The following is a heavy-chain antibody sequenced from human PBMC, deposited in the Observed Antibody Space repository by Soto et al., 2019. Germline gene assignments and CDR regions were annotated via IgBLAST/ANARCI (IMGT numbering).Heavy chain of an antibody. D-gene: IGHD6-6*01. Sequence: PGGSLRLSCAVSGLTVSDTQMSWVRQAPGKGLQWVSVIYSAGSTYYANAVKARFTDTRDISENQQFNDLNGLKAADKALYYCESAREPEYSSSIFFDYWGRGTVVTVSS. J-gene: IGHJ4*01. CDR1: GLTVSDTQ. V-gene: IGHV3-53*01. CDR3: ESAREPEYSSSIFFDY. CDR2: IYSAGST.